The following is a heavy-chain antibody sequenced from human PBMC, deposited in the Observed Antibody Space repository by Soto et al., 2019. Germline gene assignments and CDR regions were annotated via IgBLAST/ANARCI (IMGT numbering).Heavy chain of an antibody. CDR2: IYPGDSDT. CDR3: ARLPEPIEPDLVGSGIGYFDY. CDR1: GYSFTSYW. D-gene: IGHD3-10*01. J-gene: IGHJ4*02. V-gene: IGHV5-51*01. Sequence: GESLKISCKGSGYSFTSYWIGWVRQMPGKGLEWMGIIYPGDSDTRYSPSFQGQVTISADKSISTAYLQWSSLKASDTAMYYCARLPEPIEPDLVGSGIGYFDYWGQGTLVTVSS.